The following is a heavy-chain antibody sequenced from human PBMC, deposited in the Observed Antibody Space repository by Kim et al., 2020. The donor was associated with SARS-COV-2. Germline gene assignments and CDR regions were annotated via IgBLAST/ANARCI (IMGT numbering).Heavy chain of an antibody. J-gene: IGHJ4*02. D-gene: IGHD4-17*01. V-gene: IGHV3-23*01. CDR3: AKEGRPTVTNRFDY. Sequence: YLKGQFTNSRDNTQNPMYLQMNSLRAENTAVYYCAKEGRPTVTNRFDYWGQGTLVTVSS.